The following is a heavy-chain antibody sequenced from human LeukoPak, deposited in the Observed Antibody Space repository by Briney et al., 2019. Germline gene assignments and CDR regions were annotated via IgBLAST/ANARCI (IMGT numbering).Heavy chain of an antibody. CDR2: INTNTGNP. V-gene: IGHV7-4-1*02. Sequence: ASVKVSCKASGYTFNKYAINWVRQAPGQGLEWMGWINTNTGNPSYGRDFTGRFVFSLDTSVSTAYLQISSLKAEDTAVYYCARRARGDGGNVPIDYWGQGTLVTVSS. D-gene: IGHD4-23*01. CDR1: GYTFNKYA. J-gene: IGHJ4*02. CDR3: ARRARGDGGNVPIDY.